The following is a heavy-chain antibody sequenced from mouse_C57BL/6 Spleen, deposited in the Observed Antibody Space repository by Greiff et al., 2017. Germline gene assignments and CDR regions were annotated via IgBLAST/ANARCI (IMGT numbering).Heavy chain of an antibody. Sequence: EVHLVESGPGLVKPSQSLSLTCSVTGYSITSGYYWNWIRQFPGNKLEWMGYISYDGSNNYNPSLKNRISITRDTSKNQFFLKLNSVTTEDTATYYCARIYDGYYGFAYWGQGTLVTVSA. CDR1: GYSITSGYY. V-gene: IGHV3-6*01. J-gene: IGHJ3*01. D-gene: IGHD2-3*01. CDR3: ARIYDGYYGFAY. CDR2: ISYDGSN.